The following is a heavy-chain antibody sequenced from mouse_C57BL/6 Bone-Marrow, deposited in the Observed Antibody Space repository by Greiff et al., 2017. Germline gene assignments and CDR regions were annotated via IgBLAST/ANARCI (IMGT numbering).Heavy chain of an antibody. J-gene: IGHJ1*03. CDR1: GYSITSGYY. CDR2: ISYDGSN. CDR3: AVYYGSSYDWYFDV. Sequence: DVKLQESGPGLVKPSQSLSLTCSVTGYSITSGYYWNWIRQFPGNKLEWMGYISYDGSNNYNPSLKNRISITRDTSKNQFFLKLNSVTTEDTATYYCAVYYGSSYDWYFDVWGTGTTVTVSS. D-gene: IGHD1-1*01. V-gene: IGHV3-6*01.